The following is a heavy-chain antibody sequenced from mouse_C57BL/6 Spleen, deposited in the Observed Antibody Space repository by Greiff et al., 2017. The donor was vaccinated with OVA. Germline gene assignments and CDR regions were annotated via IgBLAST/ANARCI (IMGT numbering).Heavy chain of an antibody. CDR3: SRSGSPYAMDY. D-gene: IGHD3-1*01. Sequence: EVQLQQSGPELVKPGASVKISCKASGYTFTDYYMNWVKQSHGKSLEWIGDINPNNGGTSYNQKFKGKATLTVDKSSSTAYMELRSLTSEASSVYYCSRSGSPYAMDYWGQGTSVTVSS. CDR2: INPNNGGT. CDR1: GYTFTDYY. J-gene: IGHJ4*01. V-gene: IGHV1-26*01.